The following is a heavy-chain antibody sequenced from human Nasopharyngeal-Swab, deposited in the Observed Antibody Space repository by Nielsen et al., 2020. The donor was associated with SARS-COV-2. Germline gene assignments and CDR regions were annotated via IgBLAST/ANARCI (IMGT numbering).Heavy chain of an antibody. Sequence: SETLSLTCTISGASIDSHPWSWIRQPPGRGLEWIGYISNLGGTNFNPSLKSRVIMSIDTSKNQLSLKLISVTSADTAIYYCARGRHFGRFLSPDDPWGQGTLVTVSS. CDR3: ARGRHFGRFLSPDDP. D-gene: IGHD3-10*01. CDR2: ISNLGGT. CDR1: GASIDSHP. V-gene: IGHV4-59*11. J-gene: IGHJ5*02.